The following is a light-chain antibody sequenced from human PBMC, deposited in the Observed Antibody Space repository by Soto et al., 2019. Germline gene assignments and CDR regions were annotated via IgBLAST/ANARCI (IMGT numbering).Light chain of an antibody. CDR1: RGISSW. CDR2: AAS. V-gene: IGKV1-5*01. Sequence: DIRMTQSPSTRSASVGARVTITCRAGRGISSWLAWYQQKPGKAPKLLIFAASTLQNGVPSRFSGSGSGTEFTVTITSLQPEDFATYYCQQRKSYPITFGQGTRLEIK. CDR3: QQRKSYPIT. J-gene: IGKJ5*01.